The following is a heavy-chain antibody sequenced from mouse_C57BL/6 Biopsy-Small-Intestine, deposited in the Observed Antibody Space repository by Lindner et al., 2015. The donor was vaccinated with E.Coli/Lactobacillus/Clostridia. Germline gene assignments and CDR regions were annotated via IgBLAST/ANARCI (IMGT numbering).Heavy chain of an antibody. CDR2: ISGFNGNT. CDR1: GYTFSNYA. D-gene: IGHD3-3*01. CDR3: ARVVRSCSAVGCIGYVDY. Sequence: SVKVSCKASGYTFSNYAISWVRQAPGQGLEWLGWISGFNGNTAYAQKFQGRVTMTRDTSTTTAYMDLGSLTSDDTAVYYCARVVRSCSAVGCIGYVDYWGQGALVTVSS. J-gene: IGHJ4*01. V-gene: IGHV1-81*01.